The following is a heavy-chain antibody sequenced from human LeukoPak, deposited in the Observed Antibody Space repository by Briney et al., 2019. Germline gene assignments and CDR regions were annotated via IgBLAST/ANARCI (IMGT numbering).Heavy chain of an antibody. CDR1: GFTFSSYS. V-gene: IGHV3-21*01. J-gene: IGHJ4*02. CDR2: ISSSSSYI. Sequence: GGSLRLSCAASGFTFSSYSMNWVRQAPRKGLEWVSSISSSSSYIYYADSVKGRFTISGDNAKNSLYLQMNSLRAEDTAVYYCARGVARGFLFDYWGQGTLVTVSS. D-gene: IGHD3-22*01. CDR3: ARGVARGFLFDY.